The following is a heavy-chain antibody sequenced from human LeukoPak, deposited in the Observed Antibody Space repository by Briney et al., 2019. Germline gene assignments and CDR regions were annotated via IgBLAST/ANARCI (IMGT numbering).Heavy chain of an antibody. CDR3: ARDISPGSRVFDY. CDR2: ISYDGSNK. V-gene: IGHV3-30*04. Sequence: GRSPRLSCAASGFTFSSYAMHWVRQAPGKGLEWVAVISYDGSNKYYADSVKGRFTISRDNSKNTLYLQMNSLRAEDTAVYYCARDISPGSRVFDYWGQGTLVTVSS. J-gene: IGHJ4*02. CDR1: GFTFSSYA. D-gene: IGHD3-10*01.